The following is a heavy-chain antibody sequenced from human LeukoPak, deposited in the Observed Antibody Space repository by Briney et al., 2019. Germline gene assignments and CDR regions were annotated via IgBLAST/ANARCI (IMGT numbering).Heavy chain of an antibody. CDR2: ISSSSSYI. Sequence: GGSLRLSCAPSGFTFSSYSMNWVRQAPGKGLEWVSSISSSSSYIYYADSVKGRFTISRDNAKNSLYLQMNSLRAEDTAVYYGEGDMSGSSWALTDYWGQGTLVTVSS. J-gene: IGHJ4*02. V-gene: IGHV3-21*01. D-gene: IGHD6-13*01. CDR1: GFTFSSYS. CDR3: EGDMSGSSWALTDY.